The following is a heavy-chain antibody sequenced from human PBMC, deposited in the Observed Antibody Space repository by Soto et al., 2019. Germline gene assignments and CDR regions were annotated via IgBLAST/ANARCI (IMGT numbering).Heavy chain of an antibody. V-gene: IGHV4-59*01. CDR3: ARDAQQSYNWFDP. D-gene: IGHD4-4*01. J-gene: IGHJ5*02. Sequence: SETLSLTCTVSSGSISSYYWSWIRQPPGKGLEWIGYIYYSGSTNYNPSLKSRVTISVDTSKNQFSLKLSSVTAADTAVYYCARDAQQSYNWFDPWGQGTLVTVSS. CDR1: SGSISSYY. CDR2: IYYSGST.